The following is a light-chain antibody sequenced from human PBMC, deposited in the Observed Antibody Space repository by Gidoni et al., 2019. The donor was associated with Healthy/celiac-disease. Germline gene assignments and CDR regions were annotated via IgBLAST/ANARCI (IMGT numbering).Light chain of an antibody. CDR2: AAS. V-gene: IGKV1-39*01. CDR3: QQSYSTPL. Sequence: DIQMTQSPSSLSASVGDRVTITCRASQSISSYLNWYQQKPGKAPKLLIYAASSLQSGVPSRFSGSGSGTDFNLTISSLQPEDFATYFCQQSYSTPLFGPGTKVDI. J-gene: IGKJ3*01. CDR1: QSISSY.